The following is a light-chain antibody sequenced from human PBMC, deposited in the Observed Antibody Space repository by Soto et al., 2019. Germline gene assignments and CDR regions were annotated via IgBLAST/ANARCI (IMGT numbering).Light chain of an antibody. CDR2: GAS. Sequence: EIVLTQSPGTLSLSPGERATLSCRASQSVSSNNLAWYQQRPGQAPRVVTYGASTRATGIPERFSGSGSGTDFTLTISRLEPEDFAVYYCQQYGTSPFAFGQGTKLEIK. CDR1: QSVSSNN. CDR3: QQYGTSPFA. J-gene: IGKJ2*01. V-gene: IGKV3-20*01.